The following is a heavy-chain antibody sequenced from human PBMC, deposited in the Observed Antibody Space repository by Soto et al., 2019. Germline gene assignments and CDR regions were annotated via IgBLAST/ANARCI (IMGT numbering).Heavy chain of an antibody. J-gene: IGHJ4*02. CDR3: AKDLDAGIVATIFSDD. Sequence: GGSLRLSCAASGFTFSSYAMSWVRQAPGKGLEWVSAISGSGGSTYYADSVKGRFTISRDNSKNTLYLQMNSLRAEDTAVYYCAKDLDAGIVATIFSDDWGQGTLVTVSS. D-gene: IGHD5-12*01. V-gene: IGHV3-23*01. CDR1: GFTFSSYA. CDR2: ISGSGGST.